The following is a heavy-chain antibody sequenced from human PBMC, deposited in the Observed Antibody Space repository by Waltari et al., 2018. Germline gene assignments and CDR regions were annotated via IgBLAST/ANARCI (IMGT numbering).Heavy chain of an antibody. Sequence: QVQLQQSGAGLLKPAETLSLTCAVYGWSFSGYYWSWIRQTPGKGLEWIGEMDDRGNTNYNPSLKSRVTMSLDAPKNQFSLKVKSVTAADTAVYYCARGRNWGTAAGAKRDFDLWGRGTRVTVSS. D-gene: IGHD6-13*01. J-gene: IGHJ2*01. CDR1: GWSFSGYY. V-gene: IGHV4-34*01. CDR2: MDDRGNT. CDR3: ARGRNWGTAAGAKRDFDL.